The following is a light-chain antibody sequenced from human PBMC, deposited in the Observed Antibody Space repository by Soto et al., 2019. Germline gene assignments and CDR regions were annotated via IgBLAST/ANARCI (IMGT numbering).Light chain of an antibody. V-gene: IGKV1-5*03. J-gene: IGKJ3*01. CDR3: QQYNSYSFT. CDR1: QSISSW. CDR2: KAS. Sequence: DIQMTQSPSTLSASVGDGVTITCRASQSISSWLAWYQQKPGKAPKLLIYKASSLESGVPSRFSGGGSGTEFTLTISSLQPDDFATYYCQQYNSYSFTFGPGTKVDIK.